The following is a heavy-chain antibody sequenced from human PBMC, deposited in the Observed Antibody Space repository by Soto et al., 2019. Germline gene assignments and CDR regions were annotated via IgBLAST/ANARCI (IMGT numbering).Heavy chain of an antibody. J-gene: IGHJ6*03. CDR2: INHSGST. CDR3: ARTPSRYYYYYCMDV. CDR1: GGSFSGYY. V-gene: IGHV4-34*01. D-gene: IGHD2-15*01. Sequence: SETLSLTCAVYGGSFSGYYWSWIRQPPGKGLEWIGEINHSGSTNYNPSLKSRVTISVDTSKNQFSLKLSSVTAADTVLYFCARTPSRYYYYYCMDVWGKGTTVTVSS.